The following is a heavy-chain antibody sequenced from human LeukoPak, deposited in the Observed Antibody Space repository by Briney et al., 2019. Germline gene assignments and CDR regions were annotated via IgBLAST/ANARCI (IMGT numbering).Heavy chain of an antibody. J-gene: IGHJ4*02. Sequence: SETLSLTCALSGGSITDYYYNWVRQPPGKGLEWIGEINHSGSTTYNPSLKSRVIIAVDTSKNQFSLKLSSVTAADTAVYYCARGRSGSYSYWGQGTLVTVSS. CDR3: ARGRSGSYSY. CDR2: INHSGST. CDR1: GGSITDYY. D-gene: IGHD3-10*01. V-gene: IGHV4-34*01.